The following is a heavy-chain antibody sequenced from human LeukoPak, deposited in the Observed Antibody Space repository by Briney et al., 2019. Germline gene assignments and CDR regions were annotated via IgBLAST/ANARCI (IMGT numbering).Heavy chain of an antibody. CDR1: GGSISSYY. Sequence: SETLSLTGTVSGGSISSYYWSWIRQPPGKGLEWIGYIYYSGSTNYNPSLKSRVTISVDTSKNQFSLKLSSVTAADTAVYYCARHGITMVRGVYFDYWGQGTLVTVSS. V-gene: IGHV4-59*08. J-gene: IGHJ4*02. D-gene: IGHD3-10*01. CDR2: IYYSGST. CDR3: ARHGITMVRGVYFDY.